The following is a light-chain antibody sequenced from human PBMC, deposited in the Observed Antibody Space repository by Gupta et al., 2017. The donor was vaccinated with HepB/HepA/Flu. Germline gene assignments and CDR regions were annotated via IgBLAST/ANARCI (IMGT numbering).Light chain of an antibody. CDR2: DVS. CDR1: SSDVGAYNS. CDR3: FSYTASDTWV. J-gene: IGLJ3*02. V-gene: IGLV2-11*01. Sequence: QSAPPQPRSVSGSPGQSVTISCTGTSSDVGAYNSVSWHQHHPAKAPKLIIYDVSKWPSGVPDRFSGSKFGNTASLTISGLQDEDEADYYCFSYTASDTWVFGGGTKLTVL.